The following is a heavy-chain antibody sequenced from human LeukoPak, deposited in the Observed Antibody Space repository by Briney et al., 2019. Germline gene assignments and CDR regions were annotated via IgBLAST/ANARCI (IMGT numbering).Heavy chain of an antibody. CDR1: GFTVSSNY. Sequence: PGGSLRLSCAASGFTVSSNYMSWVRQAPGKGLEWVSVIYSGGSTYYADSVKGRFTVSRDNSKNTLYLQMNSLRAEDTAVYYCARGIEVVAASVWGQGTLVTVSS. CDR2: IYSGGST. D-gene: IGHD2-15*01. J-gene: IGHJ4*02. CDR3: ARGIEVVAASV. V-gene: IGHV3-53*01.